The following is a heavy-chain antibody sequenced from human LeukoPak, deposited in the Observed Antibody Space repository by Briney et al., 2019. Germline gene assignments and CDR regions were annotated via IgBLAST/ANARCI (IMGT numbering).Heavy chain of an antibody. J-gene: IGHJ4*02. CDR3: ARDLGSLWSGYSFDY. V-gene: IGHV3-74*01. CDR2: INTDGSST. Sequence: AGGSLRLSCAASGFTFSSYWMHWVRHAPGKGLVWVSRINTDGSSTSYADSVKGRFTISRDNAKNTLYLQMNSLRAEDTAVYYCARDLGSLWSGYSFDYWGQGTLVTVSS. CDR1: GFTFSSYW. D-gene: IGHD3-3*01.